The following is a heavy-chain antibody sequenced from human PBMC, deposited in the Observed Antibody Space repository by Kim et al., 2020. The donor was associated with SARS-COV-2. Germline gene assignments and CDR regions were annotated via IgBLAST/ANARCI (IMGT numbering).Heavy chain of an antibody. J-gene: IGHJ6*02. Sequence: GGSLRLSCAASGFTFSSYWMSWVRQAPGKGLEWVANIKQDGSEKYYVDSVKGRFTISRDNAKNSLYLQMNSLRAEDTAVYYCARDGDSSGYRDYYGMDVWGQGTTVTVSS. CDR1: GFTFSSYW. CDR3: ARDGDSSGYRDYYGMDV. V-gene: IGHV3-7*01. CDR2: IKQDGSEK. D-gene: IGHD3-22*01.